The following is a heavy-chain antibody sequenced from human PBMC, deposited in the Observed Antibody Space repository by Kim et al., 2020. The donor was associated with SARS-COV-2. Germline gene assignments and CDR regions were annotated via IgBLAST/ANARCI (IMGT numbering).Heavy chain of an antibody. CDR3: ATEKIYCSGGSCYLFY. Sequence: SVKVSCKASGGTFSSYAISWVRQAPGQGLEWMGGIIPILGTANYAQKFQGRVTITADESTSTAYMELSSLRSEDTAVYYCATEKIYCSGGSCYLFYWGQGTLVTVSS. CDR1: GGTFSSYA. CDR2: IIPILGTA. V-gene: IGHV1-69*13. J-gene: IGHJ4*02. D-gene: IGHD2-15*01.